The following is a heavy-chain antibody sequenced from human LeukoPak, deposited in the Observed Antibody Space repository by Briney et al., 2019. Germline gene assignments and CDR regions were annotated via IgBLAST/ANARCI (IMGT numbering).Heavy chain of an antibody. Sequence: PSETLSLTCTVSGGSISSYYWSWIRQPAGKGLEWVGRIYTSGSTNYNPSLKSRVTMSVDTSKNQFSLKLSSVTAADTAVYYCAREVKQQLVSFLCAFDIWGQGTMVTVSS. J-gene: IGHJ3*02. CDR2: IYTSGST. CDR3: AREVKQQLVSFLCAFDI. V-gene: IGHV4-4*07. D-gene: IGHD6-13*01. CDR1: GGSISSYY.